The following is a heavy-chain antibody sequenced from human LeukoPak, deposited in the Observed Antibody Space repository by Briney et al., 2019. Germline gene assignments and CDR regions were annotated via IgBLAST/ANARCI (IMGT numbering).Heavy chain of an antibody. CDR1: GYTFTNFA. CDR3: ARDPNHYYDSSGYYGDY. V-gene: IGHV7-4-1*02. Sequence: ASVKVSCKAPGYTFTNFAMNWVRQAPGQGLEWMGWINTNTGNPTYAQGFTGRFVFSLDTSVSTAYLQISSLKAEDTAVYYCARDPNHYYDSSGYYGDYWGQGTLVTVSS. D-gene: IGHD3-22*01. CDR2: INTNTGNP. J-gene: IGHJ4*02.